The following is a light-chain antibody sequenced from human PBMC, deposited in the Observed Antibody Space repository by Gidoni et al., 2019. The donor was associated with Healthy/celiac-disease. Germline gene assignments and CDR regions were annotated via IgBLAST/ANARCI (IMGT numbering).Light chain of an antibody. J-gene: IGLJ2*01. CDR3: SSYTSSSFVV. CDR2: TGS. Sequence: YTGSNRPSGVPDRFSGSKSGNTASLTISGLQAEDEADYYCSSYTSSSFVVFGGGTKLTVL. V-gene: IGLV2-18*02.